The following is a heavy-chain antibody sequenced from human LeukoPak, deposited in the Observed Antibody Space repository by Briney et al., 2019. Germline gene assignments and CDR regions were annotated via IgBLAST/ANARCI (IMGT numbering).Heavy chain of an antibody. Sequence: SETLSLTCTVSGGSFSSYYWSWIRQPPGKGLEWIGYLYYSGSTNYNPSLKSRVTISVDTSKNQFSLKLSSVTAADTAVYYCARGSIVPAAIVDPWGQGTLVTVSS. V-gene: IGHV4-59*01. D-gene: IGHD2-2*01. CDR1: GGSFSSYY. CDR3: ARGSIVPAAIVDP. J-gene: IGHJ5*02. CDR2: LYYSGST.